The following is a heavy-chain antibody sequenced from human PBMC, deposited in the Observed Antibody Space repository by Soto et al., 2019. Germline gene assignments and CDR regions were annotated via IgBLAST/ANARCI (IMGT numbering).Heavy chain of an antibody. CDR3: ASDLFYGDYDVGHWYFDL. J-gene: IGHJ2*01. CDR1: GFTFSSNG. Sequence: QVQLVESGGGVVQPGRSLRLSCAASGFTFSSNGMHWVRQAPGKGLEWVAGIWYDGSNKYYADSVKGRFTISRDNSKNTLYLQMNSLRAEDTAVYYCASDLFYGDYDVGHWYFDLWGRGTLVTVPS. CDR2: IWYDGSNK. D-gene: IGHD4-17*01. V-gene: IGHV3-33*01.